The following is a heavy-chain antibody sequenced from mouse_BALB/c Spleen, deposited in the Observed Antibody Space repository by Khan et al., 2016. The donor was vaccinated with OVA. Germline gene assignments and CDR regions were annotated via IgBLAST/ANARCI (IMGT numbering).Heavy chain of an antibody. CDR3: ARRTSLYTLDY. CDR2: ITPSSNFT. Sequence: VQLQESGAELARPGASVKMSCKASGYTFTSNTMHWVKQRPGQGLEWIGYITPSSNFTNYNQKFNGKATLTADKSSSTAYMQLSSLTSEDSAVYYCARRTSLYTLDYWGQGTSVTVSS. J-gene: IGHJ4*01. V-gene: IGHV1-4*01. CDR1: GYTFTSNT.